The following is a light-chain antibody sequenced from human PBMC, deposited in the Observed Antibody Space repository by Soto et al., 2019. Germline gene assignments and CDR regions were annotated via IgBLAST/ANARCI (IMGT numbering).Light chain of an antibody. J-gene: IGLJ1*01. CDR1: NIGSKS. CDR3: QVWDSNSDHYV. CDR2: DDR. Sequence: SYELPQPRSVRVAPGQTAKITCGENNIGSKSVHWYQQKPGQAPVLVVYDDRDRPSGIPERFSGSNSGNTATLTISRVEAGDEADYYCQVWDSNSDHYVFGTGTKV. V-gene: IGLV3-21*02.